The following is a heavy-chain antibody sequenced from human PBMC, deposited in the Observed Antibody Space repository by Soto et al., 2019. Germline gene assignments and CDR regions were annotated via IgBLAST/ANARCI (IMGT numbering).Heavy chain of an antibody. V-gene: IGHV3-73*01. Sequence: EVQLVESGGGLVQPGASLKLSCAVSGFTFSGSAMHWVRQASGTGLEWVGRIRSKANNYATAYAASVKGRFTISRDDSKSTAYLQMNSLKSEDTAVYDCTRGYGDYVRGYWGQGTLVTVSS. CDR1: GFTFSGSA. CDR3: TRGYGDYVRGY. D-gene: IGHD4-17*01. J-gene: IGHJ4*02. CDR2: IRSKANNYAT.